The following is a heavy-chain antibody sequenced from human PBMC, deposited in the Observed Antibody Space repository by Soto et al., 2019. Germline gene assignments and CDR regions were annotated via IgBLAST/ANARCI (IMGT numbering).Heavy chain of an antibody. CDR3: ARDQLEVAGTDYYYGMDV. D-gene: IGHD6-19*01. J-gene: IGHJ6*02. CDR1: GYTFTGYY. Sequence: ASVKVSCKASGYTFTGYYMHWVRQAPGQGLEWMGWINPNSGGTNYAQKFQGWVTMTRDTSISTAYMELSRLRSDDTAVYYCARDQLEVAGTDYYYGMDVWGQGTTVTVSS. CDR2: INPNSGGT. V-gene: IGHV1-2*04.